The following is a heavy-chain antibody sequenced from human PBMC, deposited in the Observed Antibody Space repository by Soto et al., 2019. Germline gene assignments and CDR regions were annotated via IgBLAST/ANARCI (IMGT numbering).Heavy chain of an antibody. CDR3: ASPPPVPAAVDY. D-gene: IGHD2-2*01. J-gene: IGHJ4*02. Sequence: QLQLQESGPGLVKPSETLSLTCTVSGGSISSSSYYWGWIRQPPGKGLEWIGSIYYSGSTYYNPSLKSRVTISVDTSKNQFSLKLSSVTAADTAVYYCASPPPVPAAVDYCGQGALVTVSS. CDR2: IYYSGST. V-gene: IGHV4-39*01. CDR1: GGSISSSSYY.